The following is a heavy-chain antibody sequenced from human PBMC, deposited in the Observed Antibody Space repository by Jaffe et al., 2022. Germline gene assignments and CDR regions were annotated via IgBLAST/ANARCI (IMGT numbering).Heavy chain of an antibody. CDR3: ARVGGLYDFNL. Sequence: VQLVESGGGLVQPGGSLRLSCAASGFNFNIYGMNWVRQAPGKGLEWISYISGNKSTTYYADSVKGRFTISRDNAKNSLYLEMNSLRAEDTAVYYCARVGGLYDFNLWGQGTLVTVSS. D-gene: IGHD3-3*01. CDR2: ISGNKSTT. V-gene: IGHV3-48*01. J-gene: IGHJ5*02. CDR1: GFNFNIYG.